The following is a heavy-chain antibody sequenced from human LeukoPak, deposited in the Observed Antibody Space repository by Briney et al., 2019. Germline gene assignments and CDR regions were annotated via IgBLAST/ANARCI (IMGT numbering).Heavy chain of an antibody. J-gene: IGHJ5*02. CDR2: INHSGST. D-gene: IGHD2-2*02. Sequence: KPSETLSLTCAVYGGSFSGYYWSWIRQPPGKGLGWIGEINHSGSTNYNPSLKSRVTISVDTSKNQFSLELSSVTAEDTAVYYCARARDRIYCSSTSCHRGAWFDPWGQGTLVTVSS. V-gene: IGHV4-34*01. CDR1: GGSFSGYY. CDR3: ARARDRIYCSSTSCHRGAWFDP.